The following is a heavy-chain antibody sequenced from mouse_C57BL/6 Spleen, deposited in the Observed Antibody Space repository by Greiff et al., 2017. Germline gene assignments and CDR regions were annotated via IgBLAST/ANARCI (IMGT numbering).Heavy chain of an antibody. D-gene: IGHD1-1*01. CDR3: ARCGYYGSSPRYFDV. J-gene: IGHJ1*03. Sequence: VQLHQSGPELVKPGASVKISCKASGYAFSSSWMNWVKPRPGKGLEWIGRLYPGDGDTNYNGKFKGKATLTADQSSSTAYMQLSSLTSEDSAVYFCARCGYYGSSPRYFDVWGTGTTVTVSS. CDR2: LYPGDGDT. V-gene: IGHV1-82*01. CDR1: GYAFSSSW.